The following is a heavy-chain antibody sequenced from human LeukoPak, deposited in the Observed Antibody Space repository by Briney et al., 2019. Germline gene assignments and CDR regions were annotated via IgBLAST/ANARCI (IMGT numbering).Heavy chain of an antibody. V-gene: IGHV1-2*02. D-gene: IGHD1-1*01. J-gene: IGHJ4*02. CDR1: GYTITCYY. CDR3: GRDRHWNQGNFDY. Sequence: ASVKVSCKAFGYTITCYYIHWVRQAPGQGLEWMGWINPNNGGTNSAQKFQGRVTMTRDTSIGTAYMELNRLTYDDTAVYYCGRDRHWNQGNFDYWGQGTLVTVSS. CDR2: INPNNGGT.